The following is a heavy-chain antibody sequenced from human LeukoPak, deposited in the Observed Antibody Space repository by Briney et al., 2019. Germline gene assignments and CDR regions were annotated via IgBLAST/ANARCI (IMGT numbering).Heavy chain of an antibody. CDR1: GGSISNNNYY. D-gene: IGHD6-19*01. V-gene: IGHV4-39*01. J-gene: IGHJ4*02. CDR2: IYYSGSP. Sequence: PSETLSLTCTVSGGSISNNNYYWAWIRQPPGKGLECIGSIYYSGSPYYNPSLKSRVTISVDTSKNQFSLRLSSVTAADTAVYYCATWRTAKAGFDYWGQGTLVTVSS. CDR3: ATWRTAKAGFDY.